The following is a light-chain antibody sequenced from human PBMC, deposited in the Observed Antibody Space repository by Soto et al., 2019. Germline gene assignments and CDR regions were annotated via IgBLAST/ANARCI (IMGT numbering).Light chain of an antibody. J-gene: IGLJ1*01. V-gene: IGLV2-14*01. Sequence: QSALTQPASVSGSPGQSIAISCTGSSSDVGIYNYVSWYQQHPGKVPKLIIYEVTNRPSGVSNRFSGSKSGNTASLTISGLQAEDEADYYCAAWDDNLNAYVFGSGTKLTVL. CDR1: SSDVGIYNY. CDR2: EVT. CDR3: AAWDDNLNAYV.